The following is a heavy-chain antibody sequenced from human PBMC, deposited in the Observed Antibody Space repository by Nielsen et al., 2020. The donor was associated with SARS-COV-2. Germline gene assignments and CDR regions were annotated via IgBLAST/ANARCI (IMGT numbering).Heavy chain of an antibody. V-gene: IGHV4-30-4*08. CDR3: AREEYGFGLDV. Sequence: SWVRQPPGKGLEWIGYTFNSGNTYYNPSLRSRVTMSLDTSKNQSSLILTSVTAADTAVYYCAREEYGFGLDVWGQGTTVRVSS. D-gene: IGHD2-2*01. J-gene: IGHJ6*02. CDR2: TFNSGNT.